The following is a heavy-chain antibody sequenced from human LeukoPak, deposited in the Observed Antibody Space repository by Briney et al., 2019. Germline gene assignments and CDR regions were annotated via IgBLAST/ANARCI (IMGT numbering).Heavy chain of an antibody. CDR2: MNPNSGNT. V-gene: IGHV1-8*03. D-gene: IGHD2-15*01. J-gene: IGHJ4*02. Sequence: ASVTVSCKASGYTFTSYDINWVRQATGQGLEWMGWMNPNSGNTGYAQKFQGRVTITRNTSISTTYMELSSLRSEDTAVYYCARVGGYCSGGSCYSIGYWGQGTLVTVSS. CDR3: ARVGGYCSGGSCYSIGY. CDR1: GYTFTSYD.